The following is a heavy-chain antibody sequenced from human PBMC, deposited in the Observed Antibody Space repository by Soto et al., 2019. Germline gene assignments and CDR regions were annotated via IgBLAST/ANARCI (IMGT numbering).Heavy chain of an antibody. CDR1: GGSISRHY. V-gene: IGHV4-59*11. CDR3: ARSGRAVRDSSLSY. Sequence: QVQLQESGPGLVKPSETLSLTCNVSGGSISRHYWTWIRQPPGKGLEWIGYIYYSGSTDYNPSLKSRVTISIDTSKNQFSLKLNSVTAADTAVYYCARSGRAVRDSSLSYWGQGTLVTVSS. CDR2: IYYSGST. J-gene: IGHJ4*02. D-gene: IGHD3-10*01.